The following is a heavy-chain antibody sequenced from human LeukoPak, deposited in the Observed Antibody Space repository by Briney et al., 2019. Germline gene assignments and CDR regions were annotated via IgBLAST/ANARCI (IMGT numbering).Heavy chain of an antibody. CDR1: GFTFSDYY. Sequence: GGSLRLSCAASGFTFSDYYMSWLRQAPGKGLEWVSYISSSGSTIYYADSVKGRFTISRDSAKNSLYLQMNSLRAEDTAVYYCARFGSDYYGSGKRDYWGQGTLVTVSS. J-gene: IGHJ4*02. D-gene: IGHD3-10*01. CDR3: ARFGSDYYGSGKRDY. CDR2: ISSSGSTI. V-gene: IGHV3-11*01.